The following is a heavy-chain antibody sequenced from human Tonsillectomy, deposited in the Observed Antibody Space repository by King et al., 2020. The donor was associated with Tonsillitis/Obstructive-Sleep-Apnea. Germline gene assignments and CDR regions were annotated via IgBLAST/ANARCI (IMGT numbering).Heavy chain of an antibody. J-gene: IGHJ6*03. V-gene: IGHV1-69*12. CDR2: IIPIFGTA. D-gene: IGHD6-13*01. Sequence: QLVQSGAEVKKPGSSVKVSCKASGGTFSSYAISWVRQAPGQGLEWMGGIIPIFGTANYAQKFQGRVTITANESTSTAYMELSSLRSEDTAVYYCAGGGPYSSSWSYYYYYMDVWGKGTTVTVSS. CDR3: AGGGPYSSSWSYYYYYMDV. CDR1: GGTFSSYA.